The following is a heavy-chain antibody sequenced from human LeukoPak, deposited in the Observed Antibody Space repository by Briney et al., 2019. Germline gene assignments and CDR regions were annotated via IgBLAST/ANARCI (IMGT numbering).Heavy chain of an antibody. CDR1: GFTFSSYS. CDR2: ISSSSSYI. CDR3: ARDPTTYGSGSYYYYFEY. V-gene: IGHV3-21*01. Sequence: GGSLRLSCAASGFTFSSYSMNWVRQAPGKGLEWVSSISSSSSYICYADSVKGRFTISRDNAKNSLYLQMNSLRAEDTAVYYCARDPTTYGSGSYYYYFEYWGQGTLVTVSS. J-gene: IGHJ4*02. D-gene: IGHD3-10*01.